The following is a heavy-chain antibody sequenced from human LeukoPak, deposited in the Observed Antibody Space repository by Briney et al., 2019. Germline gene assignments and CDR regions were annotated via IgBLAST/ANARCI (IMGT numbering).Heavy chain of an antibody. Sequence: GGSLRLSCAASGFTFSSYGMSWVRQAPGKGLEWVSAISGSGGSTYYADSVKGRFTISRDNSKNTLYLQMNSLRAEDTAVYYCAKDWFLGYSGYDFAFDIWGQGTMVTVSS. D-gene: IGHD5-12*01. J-gene: IGHJ3*02. V-gene: IGHV3-23*01. CDR3: AKDWFLGYSGYDFAFDI. CDR2: ISGSGGST. CDR1: GFTFSSYG.